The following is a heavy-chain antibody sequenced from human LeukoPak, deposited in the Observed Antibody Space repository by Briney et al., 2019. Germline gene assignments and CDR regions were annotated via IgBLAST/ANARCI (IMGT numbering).Heavy chain of an antibody. D-gene: IGHD6-13*01. CDR2: ISYDGIDK. Sequence: GGSLRLSCAASGFTFSSYAMHWVRQAPGKGLEWVAVISYDGIDKYSADSVKGRFTISRDNSKNTLYLQMNSLRAEDTAVYYCARDVSGSSYYYLDYWGQGTLVTVSS. CDR1: GFTFSSYA. J-gene: IGHJ4*02. CDR3: ARDVSGSSYYYLDY. V-gene: IGHV3-30*01.